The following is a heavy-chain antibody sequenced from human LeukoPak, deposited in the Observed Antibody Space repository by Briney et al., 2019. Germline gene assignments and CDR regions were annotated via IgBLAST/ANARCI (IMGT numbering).Heavy chain of an antibody. J-gene: IGHJ4*02. CDR2: ISGDGGGT. V-gene: IGHV3-43*02. CDR1: GFIFDNYA. Sequence: GGSLRLSCAAPGFIFDNYAIHWARQAPGKGLEWVSLISGDGGGTFYADSVRGRFTISRDNTRKSLSLQMSSLRSEDTALYYCARESETSGWYDYWGQGTLVTVSS. CDR3: ARESETSGWYDY. D-gene: IGHD6-19*01.